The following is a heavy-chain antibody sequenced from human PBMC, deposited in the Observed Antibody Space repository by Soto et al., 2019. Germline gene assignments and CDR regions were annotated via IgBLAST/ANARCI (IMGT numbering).Heavy chain of an antibody. CDR3: AKLPLAGIHYFDY. CDR2: MNRSCSNT. J-gene: IGHJ4*02. CDR1: GFTFSSYW. Sequence: GGSLRLSCAASGFTFSSYWMHWVRQAPGKGLVWVSAMNRSCSNTFHADSVKGRFTISRDNSRTTLYLQMNSLRAEDTAIYYCAKLPLAGIHYFDYWGQGTQVTVSS. V-gene: IGHV3-23*05. D-gene: IGHD6-19*01.